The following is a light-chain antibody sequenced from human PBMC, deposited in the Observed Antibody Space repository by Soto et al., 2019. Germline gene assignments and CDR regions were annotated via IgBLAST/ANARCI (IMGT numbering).Light chain of an antibody. CDR1: NSDVGGYDY. CDR3: ISYTSSSTSYV. CDR2: EVS. V-gene: IGLV2-14*01. J-gene: IGLJ1*01. Sequence: QSALTQPASVSGSPGQSITISCTGTNSDVGGYDYVSWYQQHPGKAPKLIIYEVSNRPSGVSNRFSGSKSGNTASLTISGLQAEDEADYYCISYTSSSTSYVFGTGTKVTVL.